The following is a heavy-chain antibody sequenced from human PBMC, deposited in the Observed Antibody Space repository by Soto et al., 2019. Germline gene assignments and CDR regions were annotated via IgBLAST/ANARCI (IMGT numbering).Heavy chain of an antibody. CDR3: ATIPATTILTDY. V-gene: IGHV4-39*01. Sequence: PSETLSLTCTGSGGSITSSYYWGWIRQPPGKGLEWIGSIYYSGSTYYNPSLKSRVTISVDTSKNQFSLKLSSVTAADTAVYYCATIPATTILTDYWGQGTLVTVSS. CDR2: IYYSGST. CDR1: GGSITSSYY. J-gene: IGHJ4*02. D-gene: IGHD2-2*02.